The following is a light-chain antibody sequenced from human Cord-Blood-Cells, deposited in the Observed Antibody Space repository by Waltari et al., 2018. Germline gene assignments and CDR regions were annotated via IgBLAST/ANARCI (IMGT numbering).Light chain of an antibody. J-gene: IGLJ1*01. Sequence: QSALTQPRSVSGSPGQSVTISCTGTSSDVGGYNYVSWYQQHPGKAPKLMIYEVSKRPSGFPSRFAGSKSGNTAPLTISGLQAEDEADYYCCSYAGSYTYVFGTGTKVTVL. V-gene: IGLV2-11*01. CDR3: CSYAGSYTYV. CDR1: SSDVGGYNY. CDR2: EVS.